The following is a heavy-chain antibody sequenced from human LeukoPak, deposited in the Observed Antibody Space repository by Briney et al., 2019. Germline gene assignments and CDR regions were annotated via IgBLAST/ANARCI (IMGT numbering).Heavy chain of an antibody. CDR1: GGSISSYY. CDR2: IYTSGST. D-gene: IGHD3-16*02. V-gene: IGHV4-4*07. J-gene: IGHJ4*02. CDR3: AGGGPGGVWGSYRYYDY. Sequence: SETLSLTCTVSGGSISSYYWSWIRQPAGKGLEWIGRIYTSGSTNYNPSLKSRVTMSVDTSKNQFSLKLSSVTAADTAVYYFAGGGPGGVWGSYRYYDYWGQGTLVTVSS.